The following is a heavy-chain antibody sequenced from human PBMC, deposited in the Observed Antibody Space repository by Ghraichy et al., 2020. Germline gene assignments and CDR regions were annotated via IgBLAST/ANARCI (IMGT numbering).Heavy chain of an antibody. D-gene: IGHD6-13*01. CDR3: ARDQAPRIAAAGQGGAFDI. J-gene: IGHJ3*02. CDR1: GGTFSSYA. V-gene: IGHV1-69*13. Sequence: SVKVSCKASGGTFSSYAISWVRQAPGQGLEWMGGIIPIFGTANYAQKFQGRVTITADESTSTAYMELSSLRSEDTAVYYCARDQAPRIAAAGQGGAFDIWGQGTMVTVSS. CDR2: IIPIFGTA.